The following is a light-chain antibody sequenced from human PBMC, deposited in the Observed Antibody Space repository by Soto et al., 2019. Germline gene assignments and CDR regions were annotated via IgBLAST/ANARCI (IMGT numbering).Light chain of an antibody. CDR3: SSYAASNRLL. CDR2: EVS. Sequence: QSALTQPPSASGSPGQTVTISCSGTTSDIGGYDYVSWYQRHPGKAPKLMIFEVSNRPSGVPDRFSGPKSGNTASLTVSGLQVEDEAEYYCSSYAASNRLLFGGGTKLTVL. J-gene: IGLJ2*01. V-gene: IGLV2-8*01. CDR1: TSDIGGYDY.